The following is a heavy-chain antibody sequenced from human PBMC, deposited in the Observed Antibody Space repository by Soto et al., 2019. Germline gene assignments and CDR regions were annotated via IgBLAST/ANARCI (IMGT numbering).Heavy chain of an antibody. CDR1: GFTFSSYA. CDR2: ISSDGKDK. D-gene: IGHD3-10*01. Sequence: QVQLVESGGGVVQPGRSLRLSCAASGFTFSSYAIHWVRQAPGKRLEWVAVISSDGKDKYSADSMKGRFAISRDNSKNTLYLQMNSLRAEDTAVYYCAKDSGRGSADYYFDYWGQGTLVTVSS. J-gene: IGHJ4*02. CDR3: AKDSGRGSADYYFDY. V-gene: IGHV3-30*18.